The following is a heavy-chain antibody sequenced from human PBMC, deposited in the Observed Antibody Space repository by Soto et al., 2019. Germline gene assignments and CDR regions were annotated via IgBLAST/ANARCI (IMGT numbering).Heavy chain of an antibody. CDR1: GFTFSSYA. CDR3: ARPQGYSSGCPNY. J-gene: IGHJ4*02. Sequence: QVQLVESGGGVVQPGRSLRLSCAASGFTFSSYAMHWVRQAPGKGLEWVAVISYDGSNKYYADSVKGRFTISRDNSKNTLYLQMNSLRAEDTAVYYCARPQGYSSGCPNYWGQGTLVTVSS. CDR2: ISYDGSNK. V-gene: IGHV3-30-3*01. D-gene: IGHD6-19*01.